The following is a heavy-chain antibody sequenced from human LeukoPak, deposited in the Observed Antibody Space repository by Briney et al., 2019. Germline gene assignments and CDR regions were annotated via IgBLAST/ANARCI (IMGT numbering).Heavy chain of an antibody. CDR2: VYSGGST. CDR3: SGSSGWYSWIGWYFDL. J-gene: IGHJ2*01. CDR1: GFSVSSNY. D-gene: IGHD6-19*01. Sequence: GGSLRLSCAVSGFSVSSNYMSWVRPVPGKGLGWDSVVYSGGSTYYADSAKGRFTISRDNSKNTLYLQMNSLRAEDTAVYYCSGSSGWYSWIGWYFDLWGRGTLVTVSS. V-gene: IGHV3-53*01.